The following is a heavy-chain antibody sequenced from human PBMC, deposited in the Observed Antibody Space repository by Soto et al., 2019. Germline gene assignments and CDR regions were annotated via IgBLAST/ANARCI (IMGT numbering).Heavy chain of an antibody. J-gene: IGHJ4*02. CDR1: GGSISSYY. Sequence: QVQLQESGPGLVKPSETLSLTCTVSGGSISSYYWSWIRQPPGKGLEWIGYIYYSGSTNYNPSLKSRVTISVDTSKNQFSLKLSSVTAADTAVYYCARVTRGIEGAVAGIDYWGQGTLVTVSS. CDR2: IYYSGST. D-gene: IGHD6-19*01. CDR3: ARVTRGIEGAVAGIDY. V-gene: IGHV4-59*08.